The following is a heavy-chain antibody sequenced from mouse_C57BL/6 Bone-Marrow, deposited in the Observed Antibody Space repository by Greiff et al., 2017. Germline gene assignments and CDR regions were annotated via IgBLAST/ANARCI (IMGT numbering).Heavy chain of an antibody. Sequence: QVQLQQPGAELVRPGTSVKLSCKASGYTFTSYWMHWVKQRPGQGLEWIGVIDPSDSYPNYNQKFKGKATLTVDTSSSTAYMQLTSLPSEDSAVSYYASALCSNFNYYAMDYWGQGTSVTVSS. CDR2: IDPSDSYP. V-gene: IGHV1-59*01. D-gene: IGHD6-5*01. CDR3: ASALCSNFNYYAMDY. J-gene: IGHJ4*01. CDR1: GYTFTSYW.